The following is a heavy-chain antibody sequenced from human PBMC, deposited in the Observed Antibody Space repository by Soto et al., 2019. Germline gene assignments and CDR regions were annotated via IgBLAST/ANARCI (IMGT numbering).Heavy chain of an antibody. CDR3: ASLLAYCGGDCPRGAFDI. CDR1: GYTFTSYY. CDR2: INPSGGST. J-gene: IGHJ3*02. V-gene: IGHV1-46*01. D-gene: IGHD2-21*02. Sequence: ASVKVSCKASGYTFTSYYMHWVRQAPGQGLEWMGIINPSGGSTSYAQKFQGRVTMTRDTSTSTVYMELSSLRSEDTAVYYCASLLAYCGGDCPRGAFDIWGQGTMVTVS.